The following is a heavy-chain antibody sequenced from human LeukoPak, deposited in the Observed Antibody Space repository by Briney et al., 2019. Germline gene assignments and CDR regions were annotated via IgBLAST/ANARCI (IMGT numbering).Heavy chain of an antibody. CDR2: ISGSGGSS. D-gene: IGHD5-24*01. CDR1: GFTFSSYA. V-gene: IGHV3-23*01. J-gene: IGHJ4*02. Sequence: GGSLRLSCAASGFTFSSYAMSWVRQAPGKGLEWVSSISGSGGSSYYADSVKGPFTISRDNSKNTLYLQMNNLRAEDTAVYHCASRRDGSNVALFDHWGQGTLVTVSS. CDR3: ASRRDGSNVALFDH.